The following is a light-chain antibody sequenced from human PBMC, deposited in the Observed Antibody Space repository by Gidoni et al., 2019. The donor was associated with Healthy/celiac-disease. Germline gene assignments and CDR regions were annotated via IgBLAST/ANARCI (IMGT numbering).Light chain of an antibody. J-gene: IGKJ2*01. V-gene: IGKV1D-8*03. CDR3: QQYYSFPYT. CDR2: AAS. Sequence: VIWMTQSPSLLSASTGDRVTISCRMSLGISSYLAWYQQKPGKAPELLMYAASTLQRGVPSRCSGSGSGTDFTLTSSCLQSEDFATYYCQQYYSFPYTFGQGTKLEIK. CDR1: LGISSY.